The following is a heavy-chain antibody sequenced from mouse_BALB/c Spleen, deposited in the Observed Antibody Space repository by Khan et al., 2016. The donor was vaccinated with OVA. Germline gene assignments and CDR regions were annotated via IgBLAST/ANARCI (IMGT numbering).Heavy chain of an antibody. CDR1: GYTFTEYT. J-gene: IGHJ1*01. CDR2: FNPNNGGA. D-gene: IGHD1-1*01. Sequence: VQLQQSGPELVKPGASVKISCKTSGYTFTEYTIHWVKQSHGKSLEWIGRFNPNNGGAHYNQKFKGKATLTVDKSSSTAYMELRSLTSEDSAVYYCARRDYYADYLYFDVWGAGTTVTVSS. V-gene: IGHV1-18*01. CDR3: ARRDYYADYLYFDV.